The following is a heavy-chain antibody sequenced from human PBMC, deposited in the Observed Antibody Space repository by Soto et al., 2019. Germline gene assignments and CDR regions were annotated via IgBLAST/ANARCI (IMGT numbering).Heavy chain of an antibody. Sequence: SETLSLTCTVSGGSISSYYWGWIRQPPGKGLEWIGYIYYSGSTYYNPSLKSRVTISVDTSKNQFSLKLSSVTAADTAVYYCARYSGYEGLRFDPWGQGTLVTVSS. D-gene: IGHD5-12*01. CDR3: ARYSGYEGLRFDP. J-gene: IGHJ5*02. V-gene: IGHV4-30-4*08. CDR1: GGSISSYY. CDR2: IYYSGST.